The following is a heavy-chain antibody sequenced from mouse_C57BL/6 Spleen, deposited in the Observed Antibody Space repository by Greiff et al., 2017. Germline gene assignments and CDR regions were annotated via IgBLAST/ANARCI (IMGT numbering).Heavy chain of an antibody. J-gene: IGHJ3*01. CDR3: ARGTGY. Sequence: EVKLQESGPGLLKPSQPLSLPCSVTGYSIPIGYSWNWVRQFPGNKLEWMGYISYDGSNNYNPSLKNRISITRDTSKNQFFLKLNSVTTEDTATDYCARGTGYWGQGTLVTVSA. V-gene: IGHV3-6*01. CDR2: ISYDGSN. CDR1: GYSIPIGYS.